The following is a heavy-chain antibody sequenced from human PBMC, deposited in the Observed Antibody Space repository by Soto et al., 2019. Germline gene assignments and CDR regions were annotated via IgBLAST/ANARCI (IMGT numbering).Heavy chain of an antibody. D-gene: IGHD3-10*01. CDR2: ISPNGTTI. CDR1: GFTFSEYE. J-gene: IGHJ6*02. CDR3: ARVAGTLVRGLYGMDV. Sequence: GGSLRLSCAASGFTFSEYEMNWVRQAPGKGLEWISYISPNGTTIYYSDSVKGRFTISRDNAKSALNLQMNSLRAEDTAVYYCARVAGTLVRGLYGMDVWGQGTTVTVSS. V-gene: IGHV3-48*03.